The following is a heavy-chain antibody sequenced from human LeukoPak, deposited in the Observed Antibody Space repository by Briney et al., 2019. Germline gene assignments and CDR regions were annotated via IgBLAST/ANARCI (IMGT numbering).Heavy chain of an antibody. CDR1: GYTFTGYY. J-gene: IGHJ4*02. CDR3: ARKRGYYDSSETSFDY. Sequence: RASVKVSCKASGYTFTGYYMHWVRQAPGQGLEWMGWINPNSGGTNYAQKFQGRVTMTRDTSIRTAYMELSRLRSDDTAVYYCARKRGYYDSSETSFDYWGQGTLVTVSS. V-gene: IGHV1-2*02. CDR2: INPNSGGT. D-gene: IGHD3-22*01.